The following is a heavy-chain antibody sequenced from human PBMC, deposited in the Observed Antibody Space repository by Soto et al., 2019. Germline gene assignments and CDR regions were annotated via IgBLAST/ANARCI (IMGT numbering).Heavy chain of an antibody. J-gene: IGHJ4*02. CDR3: ARDAPFGRSYFDY. V-gene: IGHV1-3*01. CDR1: GYTFTSYA. D-gene: IGHD3-10*01. Sequence: ASVKVSCKASGYTFTSYAMHWVRQAPGQRLEWMGWINAGNGNTKYSQKFQGRVTITRDTSASTAYMELSSLRSEDTAVYYCARDAPFGRSYFDYWGQGTLVTVSS. CDR2: INAGNGNT.